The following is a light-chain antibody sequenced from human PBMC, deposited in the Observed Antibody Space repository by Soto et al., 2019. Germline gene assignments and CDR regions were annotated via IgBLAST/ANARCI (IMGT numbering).Light chain of an antibody. CDR3: QQYGSSPPDT. Sequence: VLTQSPGSLSLSPGERVTLSCRASQSLTSNYLAWYQQKPGQAPRLLIYGASSRATGIPDRFSGSGSGTDFTLTINRMEPEDFAVYYCQQYGSSPPDTFGQGTRLEIK. V-gene: IGKV3-20*01. CDR2: GAS. J-gene: IGKJ5*01. CDR1: QSLTSNY.